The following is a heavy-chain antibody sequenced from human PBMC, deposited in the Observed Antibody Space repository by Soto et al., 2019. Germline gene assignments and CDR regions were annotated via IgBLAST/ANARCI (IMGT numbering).Heavy chain of an antibody. CDR2: INPSGGST. D-gene: IGHD3-3*01. Sequence: ASVKVSCKASGYTFTSYYMHWVRQAPGQRLEWMGIINPSGGSTSYAQKFQGRVTMTRDTSTSTVYMELSSLRSEDTAVYYCARDLSVSNYDFWSGSVYYGMDVWGQGTTVTVSS. CDR1: GYTFTSYY. V-gene: IGHV1-46*01. J-gene: IGHJ6*02. CDR3: ARDLSVSNYDFWSGSVYYGMDV.